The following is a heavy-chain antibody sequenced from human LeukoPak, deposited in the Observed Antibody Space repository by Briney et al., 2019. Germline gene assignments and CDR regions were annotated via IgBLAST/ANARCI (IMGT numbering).Heavy chain of an antibody. D-gene: IGHD6-19*01. CDR3: AREGAVAGSVVRNWFDR. CDR1: GFIFSNYA. V-gene: IGHV3-33*01. Sequence: GGSLRLSCATSGFIFSNYAFHWVRHAPGKGLEWVAVIWADGSDKYYADSVKGRFTISRDKSDNMVSLQMDSLRVEDTAVYYCAREGAVAGSVVRNWFDRWGQGNLVTVSS. CDR2: IWADGSDK. J-gene: IGHJ5*02.